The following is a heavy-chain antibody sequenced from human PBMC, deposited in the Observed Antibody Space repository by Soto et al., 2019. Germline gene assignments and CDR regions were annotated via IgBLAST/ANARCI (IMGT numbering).Heavy chain of an antibody. V-gene: IGHV1-2*04. J-gene: IGHJ4*02. CDR2: INPNSGGT. Sequence: GSAVKVSCKASGYTFTGYYMHWVRQAPGQGLEWMGWINPNSGGTNYAQKFQGWVTMTRDTSISAAYMELRRLRSDDTAVYYCALSNVLGKQLWFDYWGQGTRVTV. D-gene: IGHD5-18*01. CDR1: GYTFTGYY. CDR3: ALSNVLGKQLWFDY.